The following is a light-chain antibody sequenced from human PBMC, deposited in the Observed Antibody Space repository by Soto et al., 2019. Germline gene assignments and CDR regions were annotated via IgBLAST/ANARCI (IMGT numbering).Light chain of an antibody. Sequence: EIVLTQSPATLSLSPGERATLSCRASQSVSTYLAWYQQKPGQAPRLLIYDASNRATGIPARFTGSGSGTDFTLTISSLEPEDFAVYYCQQRRNWPRLAFGGGTKVDIX. J-gene: IGKJ4*01. V-gene: IGKV3-11*01. CDR3: QQRRNWPRLA. CDR2: DAS. CDR1: QSVSTY.